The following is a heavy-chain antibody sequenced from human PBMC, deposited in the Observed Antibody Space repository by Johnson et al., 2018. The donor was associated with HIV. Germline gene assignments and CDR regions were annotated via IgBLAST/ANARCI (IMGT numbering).Heavy chain of an antibody. CDR1: GFTFSSYW. D-gene: IGHD6-19*01. V-gene: IGHV3-7*02. Sequence: MLLVESGGGLVQPGGSLRLSCAASGFTFSSYWMSWVRQAPGKGLEWVANIKQDGSEKYYVDSVKGRFTISRDNAKNSLYLQMNSLRAEYTAVYYCAKARSSGQGAFDIWGQGTMVTVSS. CDR3: AKARSSGQGAFDI. J-gene: IGHJ3*02. CDR2: IKQDGSEK.